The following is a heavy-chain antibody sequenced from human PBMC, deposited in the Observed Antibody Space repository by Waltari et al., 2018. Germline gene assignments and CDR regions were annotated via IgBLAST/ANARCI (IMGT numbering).Heavy chain of an antibody. CDR2: IDYSGST. J-gene: IGHJ5*01. V-gene: IGHV4-34*01. CDR1: GGSFSGYY. D-gene: IGHD3-16*01. CDR3: ARGRLRAGFDS. Sequence: QVQMQQWGAGLLKSSETLSLTCAVYGGSFSGYYWSWFRQPPGKGLEWIGDIDYSGSTNYRPSLESRVTISVDTSKNQFSLRLTSVTGADTSVYYCARGRLRAGFDSWGHGTLVTVSS.